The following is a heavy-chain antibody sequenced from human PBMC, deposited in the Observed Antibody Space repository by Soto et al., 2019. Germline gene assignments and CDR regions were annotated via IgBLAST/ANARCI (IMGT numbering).Heavy chain of an antibody. V-gene: IGHV3-15*01. CDR1: GFTFSNAW. CDR3: TTGTTVTIRYYYYGMDV. D-gene: IGHD4-17*01. Sequence: SGGSLRLSCAASGFTFSNAWMSWVRQAPGKGLEWVGRIKSKTDGGTTDYAAPVKGRFTISRDDSKNTLYLQMNSLKTEDTAVYYCTTGTTVTIRYYYYGMDVWGQGTTVTVSS. J-gene: IGHJ6*02. CDR2: IKSKTDGGTT.